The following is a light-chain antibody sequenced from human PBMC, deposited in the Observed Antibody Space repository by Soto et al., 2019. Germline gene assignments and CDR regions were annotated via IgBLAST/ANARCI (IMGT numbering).Light chain of an antibody. V-gene: IGKV3-20*01. Sequence: EIVLTQSPGTLSLSPGERATLSCRASQSISSTSLAWYHQKPGQAPRLLIYGASSRATGIPDRFSGSGSGTDFTRTISRLEPEDFAVYYGQQYGSSPWTFGQGTKVEIK. CDR3: QQYGSSPWT. CDR2: GAS. CDR1: QSISSTS. J-gene: IGKJ1*01.